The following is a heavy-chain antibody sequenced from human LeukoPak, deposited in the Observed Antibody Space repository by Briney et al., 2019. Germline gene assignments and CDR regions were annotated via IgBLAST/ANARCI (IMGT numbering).Heavy chain of an antibody. CDR2: ISSSGGTI. J-gene: IGHJ4*02. CDR3: ARDGPDCSSTRCYFWFDY. D-gene: IGHD2-2*01. CDR1: GFTFSSYE. Sequence: EGSLRLSCAASGFTFSSYEMNWVRQAPGKGLEWVSYISSSGGTIYYAGSVKGRFTISRDNAKNSLYLQMNSLRAEDTAVYYCARDGPDCSSTRCYFWFDYWGQGTLVTVSS. V-gene: IGHV3-48*03.